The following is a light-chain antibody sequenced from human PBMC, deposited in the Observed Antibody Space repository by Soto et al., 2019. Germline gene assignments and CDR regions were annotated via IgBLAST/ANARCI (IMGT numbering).Light chain of an antibody. CDR1: SSDVGGYDY. Sequence: QSALTQPASVSGSLGQSITISCTGTSSDVGGYDYVSGYQQHPGKGPKLMISEVSNRPSGISDRFSGSKSANTASLTISGLQAEDEADYYCSSYTTNTTWVFGGGTKLTVL. J-gene: IGLJ3*02. CDR3: SSYTTNTTWV. V-gene: IGLV2-14*01. CDR2: EVS.